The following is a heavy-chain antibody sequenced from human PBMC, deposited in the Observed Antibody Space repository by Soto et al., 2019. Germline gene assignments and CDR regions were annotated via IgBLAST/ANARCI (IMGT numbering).Heavy chain of an antibody. V-gene: IGHV1-18*01. CDR2: ISAHNGNT. D-gene: IGHD1-1*01. J-gene: IGHJ4*02. CDR3: ARGRYGDY. Sequence: QVHLVQSGAEVKKPGASVKVSCKCSGYTFTSYGITWVRQAPGQGLEWMGWISAHNGNTDYAQKLQGRVTVTRDTSKSTAYMELRSLSSDATAVYYCARGRYGDYWGQGALVTVSS. CDR1: GYTFTSYG.